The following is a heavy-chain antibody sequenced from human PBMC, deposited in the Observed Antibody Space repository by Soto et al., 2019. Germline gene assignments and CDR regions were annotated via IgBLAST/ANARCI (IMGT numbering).Heavy chain of an antibody. CDR2: IYSGETT. CDR3: TRDGRGLGRLSLFEY. CDR1: GFNVNSDY. V-gene: IGHV3-53*01. Sequence: GGSLRLSCAASGFNVNSDYMNWVRQTPGKGLEWVASIYSGETTYYADSVRGRFTISSDKSKNTLYFQLSSLRIEDTAVYYCTRDGRGLGRLSLFEYWGQGVLVTV. D-gene: IGHD2-21*02. J-gene: IGHJ4*02.